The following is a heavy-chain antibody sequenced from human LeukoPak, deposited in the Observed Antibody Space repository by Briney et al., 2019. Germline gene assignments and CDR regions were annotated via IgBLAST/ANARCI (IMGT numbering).Heavy chain of an antibody. V-gene: IGHV1-69*05. J-gene: IGHJ3*02. CDR1: GGTFNNSA. D-gene: IGHD5-12*01. CDR3: ARDGEWLLPSSAFDI. Sequence: GASVKVSCKTSGGTFNNSAISWVRQAPGQGLEWLGGIMPLFGTAGYAQKLQGRVTMTTDTSTSTAYMELRSLRSDDTAVYYCARDGEWLLPSSAFDIWGQGTMVTVSS. CDR2: IMPLFGTA.